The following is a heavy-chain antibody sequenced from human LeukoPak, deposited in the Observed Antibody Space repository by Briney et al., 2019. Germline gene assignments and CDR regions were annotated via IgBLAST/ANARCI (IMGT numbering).Heavy chain of an antibody. CDR3: ARDTDHLYDSSGPFDY. Sequence: GGSLRLSCAASGFTFSSYWISCVRQAPGKWLEWVANIKHDVSEKHYIDSVKGRFTISRDNARNSLYLQMNSLRAEDTAMYYCARDTDHLYDSSGPFDYWGQGTLVTVSS. CDR2: IKHDVSEK. V-gene: IGHV3-7*01. CDR1: GFTFSSYW. J-gene: IGHJ4*02. D-gene: IGHD3-22*01.